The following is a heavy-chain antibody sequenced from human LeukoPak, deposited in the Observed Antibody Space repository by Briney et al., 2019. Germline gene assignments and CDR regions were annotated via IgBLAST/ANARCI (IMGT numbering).Heavy chain of an antibody. CDR1: GFTFSTYS. CDR2: ISSNNRYI. J-gene: IGHJ6*02. CDR3: ARGTQSPTFYGMDV. Sequence: GGSLRLSCAASGFTFSTYSMNWVRQAPGKGLEWVSSISSNNRYIYYADSVKGRFTISRDNAKNSLYLQMNSLRAEDTAVYYCARGTQSPTFYGMDVWGQGTTVTVSS. V-gene: IGHV3-21*04.